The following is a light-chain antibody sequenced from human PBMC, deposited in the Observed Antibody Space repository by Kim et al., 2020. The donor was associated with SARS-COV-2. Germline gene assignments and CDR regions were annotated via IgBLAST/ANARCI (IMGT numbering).Light chain of an antibody. CDR3: QQRGNWPT. V-gene: IGKV3-11*01. Sequence: SLAPGERATLSCRASQGVRTYLAWYQQKPGQSPRLLIYDASNRATGIPARFSGSGSGTDFTLTISSLEPEDFAVYYCQQRGNWPTFGQGTRLEIK. CDR1: QGVRTY. J-gene: IGKJ5*01. CDR2: DAS.